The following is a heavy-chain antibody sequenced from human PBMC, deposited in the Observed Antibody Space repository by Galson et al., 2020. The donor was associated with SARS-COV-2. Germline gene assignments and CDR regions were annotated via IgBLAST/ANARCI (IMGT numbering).Heavy chain of an antibody. CDR3: AHRRYNQGYYYDSSGYFHAFDI. J-gene: IGHJ3*02. CDR2: IYWDDDK. D-gene: IGHD3-22*01. Sequence: SGPTLVKPTQTLTLTCTFSGFSLSTSGVGVGWIRQPPGKALEWLALIYWDDDKRYSPSLKSRLTITKDTSKNQVVLTMTNMDPVDTATYYCAHRRYNQGYYYDSSGYFHAFDIWGQGTMVTVSS. CDR1: GFSLSTSGVG. V-gene: IGHV2-5*02.